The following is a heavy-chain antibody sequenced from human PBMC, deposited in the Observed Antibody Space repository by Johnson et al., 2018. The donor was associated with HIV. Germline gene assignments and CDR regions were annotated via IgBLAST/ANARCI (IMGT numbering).Heavy chain of an antibody. D-gene: IGHD1-26*01. CDR2: IYSGGST. CDR1: GFTVSSNY. Sequence: EVQLVESGGGVVQPGGSLRLSCAASGFTVSSNYMSWVRQAPGKGLEWVSVIYSGGSTYYADSVKGRFTISRDNSKNTLYLQMNSLRAEDTAVYYCASAKSGSFDAFDIWGQGTMVTVSS. CDR3: ASAKSGSFDAFDI. J-gene: IGHJ3*02. V-gene: IGHV3-66*01.